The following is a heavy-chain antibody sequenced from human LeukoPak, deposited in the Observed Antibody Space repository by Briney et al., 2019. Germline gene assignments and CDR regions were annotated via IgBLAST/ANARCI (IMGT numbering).Heavy chain of an antibody. V-gene: IGHV4-38-2*02. CDR3: ARGGPPGYYYDYYMDV. Sequence: SETLSLTCTVSGYSISRGYYWGWIRQPPEKGLEWIGNIYHSGSTYYNPSLKSRVTISVDTSKNQFSLKMSSVTAADTAVYFCARGGPPGYYYDYYMDVWGKGTTVTISS. CDR1: GYSISRGYY. J-gene: IGHJ6*03. CDR2: IYHSGST.